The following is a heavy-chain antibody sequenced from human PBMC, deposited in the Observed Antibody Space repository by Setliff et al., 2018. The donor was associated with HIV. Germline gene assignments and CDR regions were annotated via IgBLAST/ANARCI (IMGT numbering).Heavy chain of an antibody. CDR2: ISGSGGST. V-gene: IGHV3-23*01. CDR3: AKDQSSAGYYFDS. Sequence: PGGSLRLSCVASGFTFSSYSMNWVRQAPGKGPEWVSGISGSGGSTYYADSVKGRFTISRDNSKNTLYLQMNSLRAEDTAVYYCAKDQSSAGYYFDSWGQGTLVTVSS. D-gene: IGHD6-25*01. J-gene: IGHJ4*02. CDR1: GFTFSSYS.